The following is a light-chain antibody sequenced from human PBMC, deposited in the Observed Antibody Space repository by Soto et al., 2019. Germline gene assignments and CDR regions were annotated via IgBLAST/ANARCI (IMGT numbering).Light chain of an antibody. V-gene: IGLV2-8*01. J-gene: IGLJ2*01. Sequence: QSALTQPPSASGSPGQSVTISCTGTSSDVGGYNYVSWYQQHPGKAPELMIYEVSMRPSGVPDRFSGSKSGNTASLTVSGPQAEDEADYYCSSYAGSNNYVLFGGGTKLTVL. CDR2: EVS. CDR3: SSYAGSNNYVL. CDR1: SSDVGGYNY.